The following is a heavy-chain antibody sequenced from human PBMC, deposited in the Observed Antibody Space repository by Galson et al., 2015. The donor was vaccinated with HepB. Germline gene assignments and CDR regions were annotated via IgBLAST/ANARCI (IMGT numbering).Heavy chain of an antibody. CDR3: ASLHLYSSSWSSDAFDI. D-gene: IGHD6-13*01. V-gene: IGHV3-43*01. J-gene: IGHJ3*02. CDR2: ISWDGGST. CDR1: GFTFDDYT. Sequence: SLRLSCAASGFTFDDYTMHWVRQAPGKGLEWVSLISWDGGSTYYADSVKGRFTISRDNSKNSLYLQMNSLRTEDTALYYCASLHLYSSSWSSDAFDIWGQGTMVTVSS.